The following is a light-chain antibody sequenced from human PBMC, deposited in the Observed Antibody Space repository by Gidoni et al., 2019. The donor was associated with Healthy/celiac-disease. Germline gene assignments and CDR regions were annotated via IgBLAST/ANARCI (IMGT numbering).Light chain of an antibody. Sequence: QSALPQPASVSGSPGQSITISCTGTSSDVGGYNYVSWYQQHPGKAPKLMIYDVSNRPSGVSNRSSGSKSGNTASLTISGLQAEDEADYYCSSYTSSSTRVFGGGTKLTVL. CDR2: DVS. CDR3: SSYTSSSTRV. CDR1: SSDVGGYNY. V-gene: IGLV2-14*01. J-gene: IGLJ2*01.